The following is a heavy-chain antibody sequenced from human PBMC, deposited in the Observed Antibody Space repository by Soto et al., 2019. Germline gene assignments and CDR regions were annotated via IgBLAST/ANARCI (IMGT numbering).Heavy chain of an antibody. CDR1: GGSISSYY. CDR2: IYYSGST. D-gene: IGHD6-13*01. Sequence: QVQLQESGPGLVKPSETLSLTCTVSGGSISSYYWSWIRQPPGKGLEWIGYIYYSGSTNYNPSLTSRVTISVDTSKNQFSLKLSSVTAADTAVYYCARAHSSSWYFDYWGQGTLVTVSS. V-gene: IGHV4-59*01. CDR3: ARAHSSSWYFDY. J-gene: IGHJ4*02.